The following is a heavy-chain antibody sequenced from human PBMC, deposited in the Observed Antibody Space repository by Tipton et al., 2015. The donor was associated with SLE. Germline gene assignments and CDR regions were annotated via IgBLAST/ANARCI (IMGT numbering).Heavy chain of an antibody. D-gene: IGHD4-17*01. CDR2: MNPSGDDT. J-gene: IGHJ4*02. CDR3: ARPSDYGDFRH. CDR1: GYTFTDYY. Sequence: QVQLVQSGAEVKKPGASVKVSCTASGYTFTDYYIHWVRQAPGQGLEWMGVMNPSGDDTSYAQRFQGRLTMTRDTSTSTVYMELSSLRSEETAVYYCARPSDYGDFRHWGQGTLVTVSS. V-gene: IGHV1-46*01.